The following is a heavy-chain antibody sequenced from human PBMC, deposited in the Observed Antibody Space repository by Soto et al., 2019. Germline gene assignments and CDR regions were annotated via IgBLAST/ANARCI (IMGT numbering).Heavy chain of an antibody. J-gene: IGHJ4*02. CDR2: IYYSGST. V-gene: IGHV4-59*01. CDR1: GGSISSYY. Sequence: PSETLSLTCTVSGGSISSYYWSWIRQPPGKGLEWIGYIYYSGSTNYNPSLKSRVTISVDTSKNQFSLKLSSVTAADTAVYYCARVVGTTVTTYYFDYWGQGTLVTVSS. D-gene: IGHD4-17*01. CDR3: ARVVGTTVTTYYFDY.